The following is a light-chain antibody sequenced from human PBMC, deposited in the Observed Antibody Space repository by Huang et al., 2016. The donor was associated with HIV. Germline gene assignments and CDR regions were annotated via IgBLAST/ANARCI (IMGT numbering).Light chain of an antibody. CDR2: AAS. CDR1: QGISSY. Sequence: AIRITQSPSSLSASTGDRVTITCRASQGISSYLAWYQQKPGKAPKLLIYAASTLQSGVPSRFSGSGSGTDFTLTISCLQSEDFATDYCQQYYSYPRLTFGGGTKVEIK. CDR3: QQYYSYPRLT. J-gene: IGKJ4*01. V-gene: IGKV1-8*01.